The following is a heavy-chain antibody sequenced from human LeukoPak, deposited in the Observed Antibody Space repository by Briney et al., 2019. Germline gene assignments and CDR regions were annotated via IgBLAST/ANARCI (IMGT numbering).Heavy chain of an antibody. CDR1: GGSFSGYY. CDR2: INHSGST. CDR3: ARSTRAYCSSNICYAGSLDY. D-gene: IGHD2-2*01. J-gene: IGHJ4*02. V-gene: IGHV4-34*01. Sequence: PSETLSLTCAVYGGSFSGYYWSWIRQPPGKGLEWIGEINHSGSTNYNPSLKSRVTISVDTSKNQFSLKLSSVTAADPAVYYCARSTRAYCSSNICYAGSLDYWGQGTLVTVPA.